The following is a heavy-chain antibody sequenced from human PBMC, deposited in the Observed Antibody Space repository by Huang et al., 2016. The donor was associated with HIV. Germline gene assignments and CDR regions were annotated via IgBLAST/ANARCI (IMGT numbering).Heavy chain of an antibody. CDR1: GFSILSYY. CDR3: ARDGITPSGTEVSGFDF. D-gene: IGHD6-13*01. Sequence: QVQLVQSGAEVKKPGASVTISCKASGFSILSYYIHWVRQAPGQGLEWMGIVHPSGGGADYAQKFKGRVTMTRDTSTRTLYMELSRLRSEDTAVYYCARDGITPSGTEVSGFDFWGQGTPVSVSS. CDR2: VHPSGGGA. V-gene: IGHV1-46*03. J-gene: IGHJ5*01.